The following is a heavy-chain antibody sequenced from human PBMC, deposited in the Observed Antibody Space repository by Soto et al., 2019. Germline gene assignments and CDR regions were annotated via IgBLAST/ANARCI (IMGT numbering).Heavy chain of an antibody. Sequence: EVQLVESGGGLIQPGGSLRLSCAVSGFTVSNNYMSWVRQAPGKGLEGVSVIYSGGYTAYGDSVKGRFTISRDNSKNTLYPQRNGRAADGTAVYYGAKPGGGGGYWGQGTLVTVSS. CDR1: GFTVSNNY. CDR3: AKPGGGGGY. J-gene: IGHJ4*02. D-gene: IGHD3-10*01. CDR2: IYSGGYT. V-gene: IGHV3-53*01.